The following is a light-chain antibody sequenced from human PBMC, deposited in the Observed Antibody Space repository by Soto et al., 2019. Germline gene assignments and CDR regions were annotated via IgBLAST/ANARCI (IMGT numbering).Light chain of an antibody. Sequence: QSVLTQPASVSGSPGQSITISCTGTSSDVGGYNYVSWYQQHPGKAPKFMIYEVSNRPSGVSNRFSGSKSGNTASLTISGLQAEDEADYYCSSYTSNSTLVFGTGTQGHRP. CDR1: SSDVGGYNY. CDR2: EVS. CDR3: SSYTSNSTLV. J-gene: IGLJ1*01. V-gene: IGLV2-14*01.